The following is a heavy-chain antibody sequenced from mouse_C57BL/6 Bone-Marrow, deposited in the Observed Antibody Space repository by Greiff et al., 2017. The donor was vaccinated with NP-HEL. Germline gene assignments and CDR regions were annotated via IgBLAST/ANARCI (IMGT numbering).Heavy chain of an antibody. V-gene: IGHV5-12*01. CDR2: ISNGGGST. D-gene: IGHD2-2*01. J-gene: IGHJ3*01. Sequence: EVQVVESGGGLVQPGGSLKLSCAASGFTFSDYYMYWVRQTPEKRLEWVAYISNGGGSTYYPDTVKGRFTISRDNAKNTLYLQMSRLKSEDTAMYYCARKIYYGYVAWFAYRGQGTLVTVSA. CDR1: GFTFSDYY. CDR3: ARKIYYGYVAWFAY.